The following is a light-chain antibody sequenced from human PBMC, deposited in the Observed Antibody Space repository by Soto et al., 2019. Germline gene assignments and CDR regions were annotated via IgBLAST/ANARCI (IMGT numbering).Light chain of an antibody. CDR3: SSFTSSSTRV. Sequence: QSALTQPASVSGSPGQSITISCTGTSSDVGGYNYVSWYQQHPGKAPKLMIYEVSNRPSGVSNRFSGSKSGNTASLTISGLQAEDEADCYCSSFTSSSTRVFATGTKVTVL. CDR1: SSDVGGYNY. V-gene: IGLV2-14*01. CDR2: EVS. J-gene: IGLJ1*01.